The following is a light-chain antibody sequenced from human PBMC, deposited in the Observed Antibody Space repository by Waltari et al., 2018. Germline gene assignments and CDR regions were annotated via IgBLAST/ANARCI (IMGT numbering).Light chain of an antibody. V-gene: IGLV2-23*03. Sequence: QSALTHPASVSGSPGQSITISCTGTTTEVASYNLVSWYQQYPGKAPKLVIYEGTKRPSGVSDRFSGSKSGNTAYLTISGLEAEDEADYYCCSYIGPGSFVVFGGATKLTVL. CDR1: TTEVASYNL. CDR3: CSYIGPGSFVV. CDR2: EGT. J-gene: IGLJ2*01.